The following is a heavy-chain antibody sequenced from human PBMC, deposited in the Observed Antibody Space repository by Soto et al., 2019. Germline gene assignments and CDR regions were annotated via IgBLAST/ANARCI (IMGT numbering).Heavy chain of an antibody. CDR3: AKNPGYYYDSTGYHFDD. CDR1: GFTVSSNY. V-gene: IGHV3-53*01. D-gene: IGHD3-22*01. CDR2: IYSGGST. Sequence: PGGSLRLSCAASGFTVSSNYMSWVRQAPGKGLEWVSVIYSGGSTYYADSVKGRFTISRHNSKNTLYLQMNSLRAEDTAVYYCAKNPGYYYDSTGYHFDDWGQGTLVTVSS. J-gene: IGHJ4*02.